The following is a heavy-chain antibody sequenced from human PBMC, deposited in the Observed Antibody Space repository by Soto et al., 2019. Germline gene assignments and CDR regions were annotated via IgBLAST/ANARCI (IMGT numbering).Heavy chain of an antibody. Sequence: QVQLQESGPGLVRPSQTLSLTCNVSGDSIRNDDYYWGWIRQPPGKGLEWIGYIYYTGSTYYNPSLKSRVTMAVDTSKNQFSLKLDSVTAADTAVYYCARAASVVVTAHFDRWGQGTLVTVSS. V-gene: IGHV4-30-4*01. CDR3: ARAASVVVTAHFDR. J-gene: IGHJ4*02. D-gene: IGHD2-21*02. CDR1: GDSIRNDDYY. CDR2: IYYTGST.